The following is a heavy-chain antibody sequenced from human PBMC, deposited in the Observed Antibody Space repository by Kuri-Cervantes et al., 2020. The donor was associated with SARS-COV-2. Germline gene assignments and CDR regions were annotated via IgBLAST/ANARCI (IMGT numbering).Heavy chain of an antibody. V-gene: IGHV3-48*03. J-gene: IGHJ4*02. CDR1: RFTFSSYE. Sequence: GESLKISWAASRFTFSSYEMNWVRQAPGKGWEWVSYISSSGSTIYYADSVKGRFTISRDKAKNSLYLQMNSLRAEDPAVYYRARIGELGIPDYWGQGTLVTVSS. D-gene: IGHD7-27*01. CDR3: ARIGELGIPDY. CDR2: ISSSGSTI.